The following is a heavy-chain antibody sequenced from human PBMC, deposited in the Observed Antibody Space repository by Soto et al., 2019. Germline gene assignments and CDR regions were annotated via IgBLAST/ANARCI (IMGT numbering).Heavy chain of an antibody. CDR3: ARGGRMNYDLTPVGGMDV. J-gene: IGHJ6*02. CDR1: GYSFTSYW. CDR2: IYPGDSDT. D-gene: IGHD3-3*01. Sequence: PGESLKISCKGSGYSFTSYWIGWVRQMPGKGLEWMGIIYPGDSDTRYSPSFQGQVTISADKSISTAYLQWSSLKASDTAMYYCARGGRMNYDLTPVGGMDVWGQGTTVTVSS. V-gene: IGHV5-51*01.